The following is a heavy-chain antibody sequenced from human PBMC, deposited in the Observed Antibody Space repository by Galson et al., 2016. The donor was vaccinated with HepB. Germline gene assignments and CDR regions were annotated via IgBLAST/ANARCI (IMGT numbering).Heavy chain of an antibody. J-gene: IGHJ3*02. CDR3: VREAYASSYYDI. Sequence: SETLSLTCTVSDGSISPYYWSWIRQPPGKGLAWIGYVYSRGSTNYNPSLETRVTMSVDTSRNQLSLRLRSVTAADTAVYSCVREAYASSYYDIWGQGAMVTVSS. CDR2: VYSRGST. V-gene: IGHV4-59*13. CDR1: DGSISPYY. D-gene: IGHD1-26*01.